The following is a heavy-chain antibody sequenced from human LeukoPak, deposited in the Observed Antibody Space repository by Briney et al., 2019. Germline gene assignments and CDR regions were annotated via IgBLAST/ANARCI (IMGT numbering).Heavy chain of an antibody. CDR1: GFTFNNFG. D-gene: IGHD6-19*01. J-gene: IGHJ4*02. Sequence: GGSLRLSCEASGFTFNNFGMHWVRQAPGKGLEWVAFIGYDESKKYYAESVKGRFTISRDDSKNTLYLQMNSLRAEDTAVYYCAKDREWLVHSYFDYWGQGTLVTVSS. V-gene: IGHV3-30*02. CDR3: AKDREWLVHSYFDY. CDR2: IGYDESKK.